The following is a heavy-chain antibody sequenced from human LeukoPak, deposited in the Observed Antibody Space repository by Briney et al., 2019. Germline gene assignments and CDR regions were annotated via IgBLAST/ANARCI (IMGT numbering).Heavy chain of an antibody. J-gene: IGHJ5*02. CDR2: ISGDGSTT. CDR3: ARRGYFDP. CDR1: GFTLSRNY. Sequence: GGAPRLSCAASGFTLSRNYMNWVPPAPRKGLVWVLRISGDGSTTSSAASVKGRFTISRDNAKNPLYLQMSSLRAGDTAVYSCARRGYFDPWGEGTLVTVSP. V-gene: IGHV3-74*01. D-gene: IGHD5-12*01.